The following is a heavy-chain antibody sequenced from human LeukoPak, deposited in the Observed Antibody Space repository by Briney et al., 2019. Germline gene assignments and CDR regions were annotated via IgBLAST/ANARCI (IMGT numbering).Heavy chain of an antibody. V-gene: IGHV3-21*01. CDR1: GFTFSSYS. J-gene: IGHJ4*02. CDR2: ISSSSSYI. D-gene: IGHD3-9*01. Sequence: LGGSLRLSCAASGFTFSSYSMNWVRQAPGKGLEWVSSISSSSSYIYYADSVKGRFTISRDNAKNSLYLQMNSLRAEDTAVYYCASESHYDILTGYWEPIDYWGQGTLVTVSS. CDR3: ASESHYDILTGYWEPIDY.